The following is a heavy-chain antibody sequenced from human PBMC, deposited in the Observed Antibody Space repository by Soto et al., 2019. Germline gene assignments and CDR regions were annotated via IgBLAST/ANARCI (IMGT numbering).Heavy chain of an antibody. CDR1: GGTFSSYA. Sequence: GPPVKVSCKASGGTFSSYAISWVRQAPGQGLEWMGGIIPIFGTANYAQKFQGRVTITADESTSTAYMELSSLRSEDTAVYYCARSGYSGYDPLRYFDYWGQGTLVTVSS. CDR2: IIPIFGTA. J-gene: IGHJ4*02. CDR3: ARSGYSGYDPLRYFDY. V-gene: IGHV1-69*13. D-gene: IGHD5-12*01.